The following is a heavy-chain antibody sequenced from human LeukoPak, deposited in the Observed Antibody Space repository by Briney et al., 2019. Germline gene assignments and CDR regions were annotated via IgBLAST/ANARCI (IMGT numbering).Heavy chain of an antibody. CDR3: ARDRYYYGSGSFFFDY. CDR1: GFTFSDYY. Sequence: GGSLRLSCVASGFTFSDYYMSWIRQAPGKGLEWVSYIASTGTLVDYEDSVKGRFTISRDNAKNSLYLQMNSLRAEDTAVYYCARDRYYYGSGSFFFDYWGQGTLVTVSS. D-gene: IGHD3-10*01. V-gene: IGHV3-11*04. J-gene: IGHJ4*02. CDR2: IASTGTLV.